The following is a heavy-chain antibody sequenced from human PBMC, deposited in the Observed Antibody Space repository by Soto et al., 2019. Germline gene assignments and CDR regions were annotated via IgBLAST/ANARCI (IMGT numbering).Heavy chain of an antibody. D-gene: IGHD3-3*01. CDR1: GFTFSNAW. J-gene: IGHJ3*02. CDR2: IKSKTDGGTT. Sequence: GGSLRLSCAASGFTFSNAWMSWVRQAPGKGLEWVGRIKSKTDGGTTDYAAPVKGRFTISRDDSKNTLYLQMNSLKTEDTAVYYCTTEVPYYDFWSGYYTLGAFDIWGQGTMVTVSS. V-gene: IGHV3-15*01. CDR3: TTEVPYYDFWSGYYTLGAFDI.